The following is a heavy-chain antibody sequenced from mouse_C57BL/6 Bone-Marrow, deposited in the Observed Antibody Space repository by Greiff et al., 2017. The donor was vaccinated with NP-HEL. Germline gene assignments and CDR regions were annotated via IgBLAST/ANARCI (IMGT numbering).Heavy chain of an antibody. V-gene: IGHV15-2*01. J-gene: IGHJ1*03. CDR2: ILPSIGRT. D-gene: IGHD1-1*01. Sequence: QVHVKQSGSELRSPGSSVQLSCKDFDSEVFPIAYMSWVRQKPGHGFEWIGGILPSIGRTIYGEKFEDKATLDADTLSNTAYLELNSLTSEDSAIYYCARRSRYYYGSSYGYFDVWGTGTTVTVSS. CDR3: ARRSRYYYGSSYGYFDV. CDR1: DSEVFPIAY.